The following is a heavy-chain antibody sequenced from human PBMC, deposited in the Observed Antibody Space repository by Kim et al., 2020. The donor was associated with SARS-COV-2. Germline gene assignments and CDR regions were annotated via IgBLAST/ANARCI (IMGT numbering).Heavy chain of an antibody. J-gene: IGHJ6*02. Sequence: SETLSLTCTVSGGSISSYYWSWIRQPPGKVLEWIGYIYYSGSTNYNPSLKSRVTISVDTSKNQFSLKLSSVTAADTAVYYCARGMSHITIFGVVITGGRYYYGRDVWGQGTTVTVSS. D-gene: IGHD3-3*01. V-gene: IGHV4-59*13. CDR2: IYYSGST. CDR1: GGSISSYY. CDR3: ARGMSHITIFGVVITGGRYYYGRDV.